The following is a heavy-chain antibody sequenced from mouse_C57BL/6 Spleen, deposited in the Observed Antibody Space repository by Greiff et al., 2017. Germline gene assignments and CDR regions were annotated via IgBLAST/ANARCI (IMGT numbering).Heavy chain of an antibody. D-gene: IGHD4-1*01. CDR2: INPNNGGT. CDR1: GYTFTDYN. J-gene: IGHJ3*01. V-gene: IGHV1-22*01. CDR3: AGTGTGFAH. Sequence: DVKLQESGPELVKPGASVKMSCKASGYTFTDYNMHWVKQSHGKSLEWIGYINPNNGGTSYNQKFKGKATLTVNKSSSTAYMELRSLTSEDSAVYYCAGTGTGFAHWGQGTLVTVSA.